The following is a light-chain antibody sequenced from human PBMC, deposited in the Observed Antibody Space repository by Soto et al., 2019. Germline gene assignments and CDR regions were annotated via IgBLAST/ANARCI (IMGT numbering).Light chain of an antibody. CDR1: QSVRTK. CDR2: GAS. J-gene: IGKJ5*01. CDR3: QQQNYWHPNT. V-gene: IGKV3-15*01. Sequence: EIVMTQSPATLSVSPGEGVALSCRASQSVRTKLAWYQQKAGQAPRLLIYGASTRATAIPDRLSGTGAGRKFTLTISSLQYEDCAVYYCQQQNYWHPNTFGRGTRLEIK.